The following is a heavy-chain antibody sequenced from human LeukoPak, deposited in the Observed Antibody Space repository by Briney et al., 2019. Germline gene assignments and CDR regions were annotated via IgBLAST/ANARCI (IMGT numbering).Heavy chain of an antibody. D-gene: IGHD2-2*01. J-gene: IGHJ5*02. CDR3: ARDLDIVVVPAANWFDP. CDR2: IYYSGST. V-gene: IGHV4-39*07. CDR1: GGSISSSSYY. Sequence: SETLSLTCTVSGGSISSSSYYWGWIRQPPGKGLEWIGSIYYSGSTYYNPSLKSRVTISVDTSKNQFSLKLSSVTAADTAVYYCARDLDIVVVPAANWFDPWGQGTLVTVSS.